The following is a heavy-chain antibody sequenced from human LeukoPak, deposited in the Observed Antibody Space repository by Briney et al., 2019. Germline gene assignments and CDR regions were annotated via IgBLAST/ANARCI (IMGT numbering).Heavy chain of an antibody. V-gene: IGHV1-18*01. CDR1: GYDFFKYG. CDR2: IGVDTGVT. CDR3: ARVDVVFLPRGGFDF. Sequence: RASAKLSCKTFGYDFFKYGITWVRQAPGQGLECLGWIGVDTGVTKYPERLEGRVSMTADPSTSTAYMELRNLKSDDTAVYYCARVDVVFLPRGGFDFWGPGTLVTVSS. D-gene: IGHD5/OR15-5a*01. J-gene: IGHJ4*02.